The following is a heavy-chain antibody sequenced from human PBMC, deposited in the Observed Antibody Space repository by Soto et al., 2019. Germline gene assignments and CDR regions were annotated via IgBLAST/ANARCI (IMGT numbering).Heavy chain of an antibody. CDR3: VRLNWGCFDY. D-gene: IGHD7-27*01. V-gene: IGHV3-72*01. Sequence: EVQLVESGGGLVQPGGSLRLSCAASGFTFSGHSMDWVRQAPGKGLEWVGRTRNKANSYATEYAASVKGRFTISRDDSKNSLYLQMNSLKTEDPAVYYCVRLNWGCFDYWGQGTLVTVSS. J-gene: IGHJ4*02. CDR2: TRNKANSYAT. CDR1: GFTFSGHS.